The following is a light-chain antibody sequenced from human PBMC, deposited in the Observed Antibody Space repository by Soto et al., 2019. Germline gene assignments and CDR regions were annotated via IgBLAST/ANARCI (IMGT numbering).Light chain of an antibody. V-gene: IGLV1-44*01. CDR3: SSWDDSLNGPV. CDR2: SNI. Sequence: QSVLTQPPSASGTPGQTVTPSCSGSSSNIGGNTMNWYQQLPGTAPRLLIYSNILRPSGVPERFSGSKSGTSASLAISGLQSEDEADYYCSSWDDSLNGPVFGGGTKLTVL. CDR1: SSNIGGNT. J-gene: IGLJ2*01.